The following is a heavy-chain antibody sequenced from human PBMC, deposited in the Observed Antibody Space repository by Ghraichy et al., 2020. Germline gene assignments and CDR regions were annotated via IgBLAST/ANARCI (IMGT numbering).Heavy chain of an antibody. CDR1: GFTFSVFA. J-gene: IGHJ6*02. Sequence: GGSLRLSCAASGFTFSVFAMSWVRQAPGKGLEWVSGTGGSGGRYYADSVKGRFTISRDNSKNTLYLQLNSLRAEDTAVYYCAKGIGSYYYYGMDVWGQGTTVTVSS. D-gene: IGHD3-10*01. V-gene: IGHV3-23*01. CDR2: TGGSGGR. CDR3: AKGIGSYYYYGMDV.